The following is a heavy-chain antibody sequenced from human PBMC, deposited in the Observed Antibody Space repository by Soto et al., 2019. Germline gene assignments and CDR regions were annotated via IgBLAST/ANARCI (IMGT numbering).Heavy chain of an antibody. CDR3: ASLWQQPPMVNFDY. Sequence: PGGSLRLSCAASGFTFSSYAMHWVRQAPGKGLEWVAVISYDGSNKYYADSVKGRFTISRDNSKNTLYLQMNSLRAEDTAVYYCASLWQQPPMVNFDYWGQGTLVTVSS. V-gene: IGHV3-30-3*01. CDR2: ISYDGSNK. J-gene: IGHJ4*02. CDR1: GFTFSSYA. D-gene: IGHD6-13*01.